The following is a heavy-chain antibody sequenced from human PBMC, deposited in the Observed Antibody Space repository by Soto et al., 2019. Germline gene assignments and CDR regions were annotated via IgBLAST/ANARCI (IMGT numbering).Heavy chain of an antibody. CDR3: ARSSGGNFGIIIEGTNWFAP. V-gene: IGHV1-46*01. CDR1: RDTFTSYY. Sequence: ASVKVCCKGTRDTFTSYYINWVRQAPGQGLEWMGVINPHGGSTAYAQKFKGRVTLTRDASASTVYMEVSSLTSEDTAMYYCARSSGGNFGIIIEGTNWFAPWRQGTLVLVTS. J-gene: IGHJ5*02. D-gene: IGHD1-26*01. CDR2: INPHGGST.